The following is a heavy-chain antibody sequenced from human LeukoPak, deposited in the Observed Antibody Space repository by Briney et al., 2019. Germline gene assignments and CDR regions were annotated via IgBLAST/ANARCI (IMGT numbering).Heavy chain of an antibody. CDR3: ARRGADGQWGIQLWLRYYFDY. V-gene: IGHV4-34*01. J-gene: IGHJ4*02. D-gene: IGHD5-18*01. Sequence: SETLSLTCAVYGGSFSGYYWSWIRQPPGKGLEWIGEINHSGSTKYNPSLKSRVTISVDTSKNQFSLKLSSVTAADTAVYYCARRGADGQWGIQLWLRYYFDYWGQGTLVTVSS. CDR1: GGSFSGYY. CDR2: INHSGST.